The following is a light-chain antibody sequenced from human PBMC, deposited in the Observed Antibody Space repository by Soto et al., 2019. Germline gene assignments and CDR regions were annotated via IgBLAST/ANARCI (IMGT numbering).Light chain of an antibody. CDR3: QQYNSYPWT. Sequence: DIQMTQSPSTLSGSVGDIVTITCRASQTISSWLAWYQQKPGKAPNLLIYKASYLASGVPSRFSGGGSGTEFTLTISSLQPDDFASYYCQQYNSYPWTFGQGTKVDIK. V-gene: IGKV1-5*03. CDR1: QTISSW. CDR2: KAS. J-gene: IGKJ1*01.